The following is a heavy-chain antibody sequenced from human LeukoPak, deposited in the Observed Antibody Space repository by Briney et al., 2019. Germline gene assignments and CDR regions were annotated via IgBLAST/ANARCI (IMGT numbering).Heavy chain of an antibody. D-gene: IGHD4-11*01. J-gene: IGHJ6*02. V-gene: IGHV3-66*01. CDR1: GFTVSGNY. CDR3: VTAGYYYGMDV. Sequence: GGSLRLSCAASGFTVSGNYLSWVRQAPGKGLEWVSVIYSDGSTYYADSVKGRFTISRDNSKNTLYLQMNSLRAEDTAVYYCVTAGYYYGMDVWGQGTTVTVSS. CDR2: IYSDGST.